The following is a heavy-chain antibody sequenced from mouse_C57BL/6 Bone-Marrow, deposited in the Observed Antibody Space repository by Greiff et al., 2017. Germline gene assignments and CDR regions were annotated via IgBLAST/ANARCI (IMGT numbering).Heavy chain of an antibody. CDR3: VRHVIFMDY. J-gene: IGHJ4*01. V-gene: IGHV10-1*01. CDR1: GFSFNTYA. D-gene: IGHD2-4*01. CDR2: IRSKSNNYAT. Sequence: EVQRVESGGGLVQPKGSLKLSCGASGFSFNTYAMNWVRQAPGTGLEWVARIRSKSNNYATYYADSVKDRFTISRDDSESMLYLQMNYLKTEDTAMYYFVRHVIFMDYWGQGTSVTVSS.